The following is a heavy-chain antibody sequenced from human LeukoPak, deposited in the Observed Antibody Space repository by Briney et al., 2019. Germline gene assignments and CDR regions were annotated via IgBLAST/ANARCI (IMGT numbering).Heavy chain of an antibody. D-gene: IGHD6-19*01. Sequence: ETLSLTCTVSGGSISSYYWSWIRQPPGKGLEWVSAISGSGGSTYYADSVRGRFTISRDNSKNTLYLQMNSLRAADTAVYYCAKSSSSGWYPYYFDYWGQGTLVTVSS. CDR2: ISGSGGST. V-gene: IGHV3-23*01. J-gene: IGHJ4*02. CDR3: AKSSSSGWYPYYFDY. CDR1: GGSISSYY.